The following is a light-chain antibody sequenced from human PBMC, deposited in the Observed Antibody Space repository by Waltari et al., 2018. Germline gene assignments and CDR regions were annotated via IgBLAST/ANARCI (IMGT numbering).Light chain of an antibody. Sequence: QSGLTQPPSVSGAPGQRVTISCTGSSSNIGAGYDVHWYQLLPGTAPKLLIYGNRNRPPGVPDRFSGSNAGTSASLAITGLQAEDEAGYYCQSYDSSLSGSVFGGGTKLTVL. CDR1: SSNIGAGYD. V-gene: IGLV1-40*01. CDR3: QSYDSSLSGSV. J-gene: IGLJ2*01. CDR2: GNR.